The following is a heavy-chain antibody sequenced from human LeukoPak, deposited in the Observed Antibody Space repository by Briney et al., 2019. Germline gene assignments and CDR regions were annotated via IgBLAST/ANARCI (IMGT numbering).Heavy chain of an antibody. V-gene: IGHV4-31*03. D-gene: IGHD4-17*01. Sequence: SETLSLTCTVSGGSISRGGYYWSWIRQHPGKGLEWSGYIYHSGSTSYNPSLKGRVTMSVDTSMTQFSLKLSSVTAADTAVYYCARDGVGHGDYAGWSDPWGQGTLVTVSS. CDR1: GGSISRGGYY. CDR3: ARDGVGHGDYAGWSDP. CDR2: IYHSGST. J-gene: IGHJ5*02.